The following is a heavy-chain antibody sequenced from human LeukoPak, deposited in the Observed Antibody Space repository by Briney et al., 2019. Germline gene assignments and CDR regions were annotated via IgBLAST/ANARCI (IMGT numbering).Heavy chain of an antibody. Sequence: GASVKVSYKASGYTFSPCVINWLRQAAGHGLEWIGWMNPNSGNTGFAHKFQGRVTMTRDTSINTAYMELSSLRSEDTAVYYCARVLGSTSHWGQGTLVTVSS. CDR1: GYTFSPCV. CDR2: MNPNSGNT. J-gene: IGHJ4*02. V-gene: IGHV1-8*01. D-gene: IGHD1-7*01. CDR3: ARVLGSTSH.